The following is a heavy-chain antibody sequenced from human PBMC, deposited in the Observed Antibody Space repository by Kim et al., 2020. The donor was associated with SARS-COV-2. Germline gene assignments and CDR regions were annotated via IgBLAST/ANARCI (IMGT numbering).Heavy chain of an antibody. CDR3: AKVVVMDDYNYYYYYGMDV. D-gene: IGHD3-16*01. V-gene: IGHV3-23*01. CDR1: GFTFDIYA. J-gene: IGHJ6*02. CDR2: ISGGGVNK. Sequence: GGSLRLSCVASGFTFDIYAMSWVRQAPGKGLEWVSVISGGGVNKFYADSVRGRFTISRDNSKNTLFLQMNSLRDEDTALYYCAKVVVMDDYNYYYYYGMDVWGQGTRVTVPS.